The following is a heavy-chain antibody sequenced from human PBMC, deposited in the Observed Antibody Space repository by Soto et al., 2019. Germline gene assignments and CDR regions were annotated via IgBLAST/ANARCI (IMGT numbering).Heavy chain of an antibody. CDR2: IIPIFGTA. J-gene: IGHJ6*02. CDR3: ACEALVVAPEHYSYTVMDV. V-gene: IGHV1-69*06. Sequence: SVKVSCKASGGTFSSYAISWVRQAPGQGLEWMGGIIPIFGTANYAQKFQGRVTITADKSTSTAYMELSSLRSEDTAVYYCACEALVVAPEHYSYTVMDVWGQGTRVT. D-gene: IGHD2-2*01. CDR1: GGTFSSYA.